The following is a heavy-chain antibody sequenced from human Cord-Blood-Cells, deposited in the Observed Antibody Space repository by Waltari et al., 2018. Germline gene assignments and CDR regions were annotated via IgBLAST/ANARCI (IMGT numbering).Heavy chain of an antibody. J-gene: IGHJ4*02. CDR2: INHSGST. CDR1: GGSFSGYY. D-gene: IGHD3-10*01. Sequence: QVQLQQWGAGLLKPSETLSLTCAVYGGSFSGYYWSWIRQPPGKGLEWIGEINHSGSTNYNPSLKSRVTIAVDTSKNQFCLKLSSVTAADTAVYYCAGAAMVRGVINWGQGTLVTVSS. CDR3: AGAAMVRGVIN. V-gene: IGHV4-34*01.